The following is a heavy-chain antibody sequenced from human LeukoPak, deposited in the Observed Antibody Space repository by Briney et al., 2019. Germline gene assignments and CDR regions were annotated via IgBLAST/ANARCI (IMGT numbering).Heavy chain of an antibody. Sequence: PGGSLRLSCAASGFTFSSYAMHWVRQAPGKGLEWVAVISYDGSNKYYADPVKGRFTISRDNSKNTLYLQMNSLRAEDTAVYYCAREGDRPNAFDIWGQGTMVTVSS. D-gene: IGHD3-16*01. CDR3: AREGDRPNAFDI. CDR1: GFTFSSYA. V-gene: IGHV3-30-3*01. J-gene: IGHJ3*02. CDR2: ISYDGSNK.